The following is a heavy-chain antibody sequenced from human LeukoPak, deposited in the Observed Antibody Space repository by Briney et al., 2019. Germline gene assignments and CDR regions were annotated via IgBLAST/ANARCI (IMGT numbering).Heavy chain of an antibody. CDR3: TRVYDILTGYSIDAFDL. J-gene: IGHJ3*01. Sequence: SETLSLTCTVSGGSISSSSYYWGWIRQPPGKGLEWIGSFYYSGSTYYNPSLKSRVTISVDTSKNQFSLRLNSVTAADTAVYYCTRVYDILTGYSIDAFDLWGQGTLVTVSS. CDR2: FYYSGST. V-gene: IGHV4-39*07. CDR1: GGSISSSSYY. D-gene: IGHD3-9*01.